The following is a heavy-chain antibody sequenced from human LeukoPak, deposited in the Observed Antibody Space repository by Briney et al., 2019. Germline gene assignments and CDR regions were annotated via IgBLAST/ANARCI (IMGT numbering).Heavy chain of an antibody. CDR1: GITFDDYA. CDR2: ISGSGGST. J-gene: IGHJ4*02. Sequence: PGGSLRLSCAASGITFDDYAMHWVRQAPGKGLEWVSAISGSGGSTYYADSVKGRFTISRDNSKNTLYLQMNSLRAEDTAVYYCAKDVRFGELGGVDFDYWGQGTLVTVSS. V-gene: IGHV3-23*01. CDR3: AKDVRFGELGGVDFDY. D-gene: IGHD3-10*01.